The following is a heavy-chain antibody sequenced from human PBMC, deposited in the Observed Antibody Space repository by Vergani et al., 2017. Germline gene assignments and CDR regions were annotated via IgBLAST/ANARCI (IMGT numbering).Heavy chain of an antibody. D-gene: IGHD3-16*02. Sequence: QITLKESGPTLVKPTQTLTLTCTVSGFSVSSSGVGVAWIRQPPGKALECLAIIYWNDDKRYSPSLMGRLTIAKDTSRNQVVLTMTNMDPVDTATYYCSHRDIVDGNQGFLYYWGPGTLVTVSS. CDR1: GFSVSSSGVG. CDR3: SHRDIVDGNQGFLYY. V-gene: IGHV2-5*01. CDR2: IYWNDDK. J-gene: IGHJ4*02.